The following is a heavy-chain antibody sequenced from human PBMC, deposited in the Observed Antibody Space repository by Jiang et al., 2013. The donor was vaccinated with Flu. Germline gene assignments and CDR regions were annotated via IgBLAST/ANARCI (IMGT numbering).Heavy chain of an antibody. CDR1: GYSFTSYW. J-gene: IGHJ6*02. V-gene: IGHV5-51*01. CDR3: ARPEATGNYYYYGMDV. D-gene: IGHD1-14*01. Sequence: ISCKGSGYSFTSYWIGWVRQMPGKGLEWMGIIYPGDSDTRYSPSFQGQVTISADKSISTAYLQWSSLKASDTAMYYCARPEATGNYYYYGMDVWGQGTTVTVSS. CDR2: IYPGDSDT.